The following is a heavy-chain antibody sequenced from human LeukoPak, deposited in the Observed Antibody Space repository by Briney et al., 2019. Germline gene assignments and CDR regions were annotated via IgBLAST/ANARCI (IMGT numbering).Heavy chain of an antibody. J-gene: IGHJ3*02. CDR3: AGAYYYDSTASDAFDI. V-gene: IGHV4-31*03. D-gene: IGHD3-22*01. Sequence: PSQTLSLTCTVSGGSISSGGYYWSWIRQHPGKGLEWIGYIYYSGSTYYNPSLKSRVTISVDTSKNQFSLKLSSVTAADTAVYYCAGAYYYDSTASDAFDIWGQGTMVTVSS. CDR1: GGSISSGGYY. CDR2: IYYSGST.